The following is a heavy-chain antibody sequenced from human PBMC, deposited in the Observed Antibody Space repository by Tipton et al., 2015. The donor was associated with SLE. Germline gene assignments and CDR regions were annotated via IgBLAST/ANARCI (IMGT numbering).Heavy chain of an antibody. Sequence: TLSLTCTVSGGSISSHYWSWIRQPPGKGLGWIGYIYYSGSTNYNPSLKSRVTISVDTSKNQFSLKLSSVTAADTAVYYCAGAPPMVVREYFDYWGQGTLVTVSS. CDR1: GGSISSHY. V-gene: IGHV4-59*08. CDR2: IYYSGST. J-gene: IGHJ4*02. CDR3: AGAPPMVVREYFDY. D-gene: IGHD4-23*01.